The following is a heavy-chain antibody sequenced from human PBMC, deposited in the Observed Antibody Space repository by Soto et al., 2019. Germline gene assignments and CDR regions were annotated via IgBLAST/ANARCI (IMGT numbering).Heavy chain of an antibody. D-gene: IGHD2-21*01. CDR2: IYYSGST. CDR1: GCSISSGGYC. CDR3: ARDRYSSRANWFDP. V-gene: IGHV4-31*03. J-gene: IGHJ5*02. Sequence: SETLSRPCPVSGCSISSGGYCWSWIRQHPGKGLEWIGYIYYSGSTYYNPSLKSRVSISVDTSKNKFSLKLSSVTAADTAVYYCARDRYSSRANWFDPWGQGTLVTVSS.